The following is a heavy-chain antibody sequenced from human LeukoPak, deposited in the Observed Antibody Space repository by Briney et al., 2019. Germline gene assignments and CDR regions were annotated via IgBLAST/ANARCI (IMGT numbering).Heavy chain of an antibody. CDR1: GGSISSGGYS. J-gene: IGHJ6*02. CDR3: ARGSTTGPDYYYGMDV. D-gene: IGHD1-1*01. Sequence: SGTLSLTCAVSGGSISSGGYSWSWIRQPPGKGLEWIGYIYHSGSTYYNPSLKSRVTISVDRSKNQFSLKLSSVTAADTAVYYCARGSTTGPDYYYGMDVWGQGTTVTVSS. V-gene: IGHV4-30-2*01. CDR2: IYHSGST.